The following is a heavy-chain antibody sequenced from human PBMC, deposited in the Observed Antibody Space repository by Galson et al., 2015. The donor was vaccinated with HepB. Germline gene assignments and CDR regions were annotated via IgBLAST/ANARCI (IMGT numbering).Heavy chain of an antibody. Sequence: TLSLTCTVSRGSISDYNWSWIRQPPGKGLEWIGYIDNTGSSKYNPSLESRVTMSIDKSKNQFSLSLSSVTAADTAIYYCAREAYSSGWHGDFDHWGQGTLVTVSS. J-gene: IGHJ4*02. CDR1: RGSISDYN. D-gene: IGHD6-19*01. V-gene: IGHV4-59*01. CDR3: AREAYSSGWHGDFDH. CDR2: IDNTGSS.